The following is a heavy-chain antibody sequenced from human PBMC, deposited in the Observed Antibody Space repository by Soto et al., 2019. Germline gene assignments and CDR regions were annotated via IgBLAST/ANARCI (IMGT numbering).Heavy chain of an antibody. CDR2: TIPSFDSV. J-gene: IGHJ6*02. CDR1: GGTFSTFI. V-gene: IGHV1-69*01. CDR3: ATVRRSCSSHSCSMDV. D-gene: IGHD2-2*01. Sequence: QVQLVQSGAEVKKPGSSVKVSCRASGGTFSTFIINWVRLAPGQGLEWLGGTIPSFDSVNYAQRFLGRLTITADASTSTVYMHLTSLRSEDTAVYYCATVRRSCSSHSCSMDVWGQGTTVVVSS.